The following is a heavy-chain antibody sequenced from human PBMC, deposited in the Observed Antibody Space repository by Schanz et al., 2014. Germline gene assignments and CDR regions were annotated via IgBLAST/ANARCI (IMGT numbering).Heavy chain of an antibody. Sequence: QVHLVQSGAEVKRPGASVKVSCKASAYSFTSYSMHWVRQAPGQRLEWMGWINTGSGDTKYSQNFQGRVTITRDTSASTAYMELRSLRSDDTAVYYCARDAADFYDILTEEDYWGQGTLVTVSS. CDR3: ARDAADFYDILTEEDY. CDR2: INTGSGDT. J-gene: IGHJ4*02. CDR1: AYSFTSYS. V-gene: IGHV1-3*04. D-gene: IGHD3-9*01.